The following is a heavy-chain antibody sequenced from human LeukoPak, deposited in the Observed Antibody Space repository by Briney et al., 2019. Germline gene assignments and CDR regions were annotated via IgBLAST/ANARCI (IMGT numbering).Heavy chain of an antibody. CDR2: ISSSSSYI. Sequence: GGSLRLSCAASGITFSSYGMNWVRQAPGKGLEWVSSISSSSSYIYYADSVKGRFTISRDNSKNTLYQQMNSLRAEDTAVYYCARAERRYFDWSKGDYWGQGTLVTVSS. V-gene: IGHV3-21*01. CDR1: GITFSSYG. CDR3: ARAERRYFDWSKGDY. D-gene: IGHD3-9*01. J-gene: IGHJ4*02.